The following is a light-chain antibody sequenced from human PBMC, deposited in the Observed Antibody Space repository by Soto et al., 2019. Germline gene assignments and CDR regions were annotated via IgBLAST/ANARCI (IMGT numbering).Light chain of an antibody. CDR1: SSDIGGYNY. CDR2: EVT. V-gene: IGLV2-14*01. J-gene: IGLJ1*01. Sequence: QSALTQPASVSGSPGQSITISCTGTSSDIGGYNYVSWYQQYPGKAPNLIIYEVTNRPSGISYRFSGSKSGNTASLTISGLQAEDEAEYYCSSYTNINTRACVFGTGTKLTVL. CDR3: SSYTNINTRACV.